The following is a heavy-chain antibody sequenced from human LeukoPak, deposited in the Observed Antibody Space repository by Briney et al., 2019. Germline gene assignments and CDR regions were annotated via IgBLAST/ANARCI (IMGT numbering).Heavy chain of an antibody. D-gene: IGHD3-22*01. CDR2: ISGSGGST. CDR1: GFTFSSYA. Sequence: PGGSLRLSCAASGFTFSSYAMSWVRQAPGKGLEWVSAISGSGGSTYYADSVKGRFTISRDNAKNSLYLQMNSLRDEDTAVYYCARDGDSSGYYAAFDIWGQGTMVTVSS. V-gene: IGHV3-23*01. J-gene: IGHJ3*02. CDR3: ARDGDSSGYYAAFDI.